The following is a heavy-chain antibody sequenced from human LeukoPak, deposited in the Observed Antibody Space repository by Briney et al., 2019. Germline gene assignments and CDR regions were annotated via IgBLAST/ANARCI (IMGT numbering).Heavy chain of an antibody. CDR2: MYHSGAT. Sequence: PSETLSLTCTVSGGSISNYYWSWIRQPPGKGLEWIGYMYHSGATNYNPSLRSRVTISVDTSNNQFSLKLSSVTAADTAVYYCARAYCGGDCRRYYFDYWGQGTLVTGSS. V-gene: IGHV4-59*01. CDR1: GGSISNYY. J-gene: IGHJ4*02. CDR3: ARAYCGGDCRRYYFDY. D-gene: IGHD2-21*02.